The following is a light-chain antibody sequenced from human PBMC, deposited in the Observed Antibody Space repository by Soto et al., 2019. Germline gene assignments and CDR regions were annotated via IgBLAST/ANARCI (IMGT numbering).Light chain of an antibody. CDR2: GAS. J-gene: IGKJ4*01. Sequence: DIILTQSPDIVSVSPGERATLSCRASRSVSTSLAWYQHKHGRAPRLLIYGASTRVTDIPARFSGSGSGTDFTLTINYLKSEDFGVYYCQQYDASLPPVTFVGGTKVEI. V-gene: IGKV3-15*01. CDR3: QQYDASLPPVT. CDR1: RSVSTS.